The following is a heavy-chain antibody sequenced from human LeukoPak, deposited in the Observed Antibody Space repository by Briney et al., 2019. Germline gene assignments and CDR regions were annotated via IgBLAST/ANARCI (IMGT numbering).Heavy chain of an antibody. CDR1: GSSFSVYY. J-gene: IGHJ4*02. CDR2: IHHGGSP. CDR3: TRNADYCLDY. Sequence: SETLSLTCAVYGSSFSVYYWSWVRQPPGKGLEWIGEIHHGGSPSYSPSLKSRITISLDASKNQLSLKLTSVTAADTAVYYCTRNADYCLDYWGQGALVTVSS. V-gene: IGHV4-34*01. D-gene: IGHD4-17*01.